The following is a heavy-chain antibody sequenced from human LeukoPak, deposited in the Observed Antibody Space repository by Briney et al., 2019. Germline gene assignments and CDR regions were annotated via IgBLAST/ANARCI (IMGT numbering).Heavy chain of an antibody. D-gene: IGHD3-10*01. CDR1: GFNFDDYA. V-gene: IGHV3-9*01. Sequence: GGSLRLSCAASGFNFDDYAMHWVRQAPGKGLEWVSGINWNSGNIGYADSVKGRFTISRDNAKNSLYLQMNSLRAEDTAVYYCARFYYGSGSFYFDYWGQGTLVTVSS. CDR3: ARFYYGSGSFYFDY. J-gene: IGHJ4*02. CDR2: INWNSGNI.